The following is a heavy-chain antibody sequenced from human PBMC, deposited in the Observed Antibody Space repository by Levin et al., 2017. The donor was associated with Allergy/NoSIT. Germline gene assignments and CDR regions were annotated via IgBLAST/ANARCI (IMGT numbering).Heavy chain of an antibody. CDR2: INHSGST. CDR1: GGSFSGYY. J-gene: IGHJ2*01. D-gene: IGHD4-17*01. V-gene: IGHV4-34*01. Sequence: PSETLSLTCAVYGGSFSGYYWSWIRQPPGKGLEWIGEINHSGSTNYNPFLKSRVTISVDTSKNQFSLKLSSVTAADTAVYYCARGRSPTVTTHHWYFDLWGRGTLVTVSS. CDR3: ARGRSPTVTTHHWYFDL.